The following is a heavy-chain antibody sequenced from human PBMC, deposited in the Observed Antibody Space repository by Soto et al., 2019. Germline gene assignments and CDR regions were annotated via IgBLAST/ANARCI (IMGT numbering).Heavy chain of an antibody. Sequence: EVHLLESGGGLVQPGGSLRLSCAASGFTFSSCAMSWVRQAPGKGLEWVSAVSDSGRTTYSADSVKGRFTISRDNPKNTLYLQMNSLRPEDTAVYFCAKDRGSGWPSNFDYWGQGTQVTVSS. CDR1: GFTFSSCA. CDR3: AKDRGSGWPSNFDY. D-gene: IGHD6-25*01. CDR2: VSDSGRTT. V-gene: IGHV3-23*01. J-gene: IGHJ4*02.